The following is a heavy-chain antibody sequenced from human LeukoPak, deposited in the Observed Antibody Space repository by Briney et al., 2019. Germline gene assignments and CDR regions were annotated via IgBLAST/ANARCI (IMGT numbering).Heavy chain of an antibody. Sequence: GGSLRLSCAASGFTFDDYGMSWVRQAPGKWLEWVSGINWNGGGTGYADSVKGRFTISRDNAKNSLYLQMNSLRAEDTALYYCARGRRFAKYYFDYWGQGTLVTVSS. CDR2: INWNGGGT. J-gene: IGHJ4*02. CDR3: ARGRRFAKYYFDY. D-gene: IGHD3-3*01. V-gene: IGHV3-20*04. CDR1: GFTFDDYG.